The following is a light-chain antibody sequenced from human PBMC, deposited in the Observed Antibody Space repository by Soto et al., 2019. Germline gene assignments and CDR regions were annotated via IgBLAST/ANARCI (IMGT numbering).Light chain of an antibody. J-gene: IGKJ1*01. Sequence: GDRVTITCRASQSISPWLAWYQQKPGKAPKLLTYKASSLQSGVPSRFSGSGSGTEFTLTISNLQPDDFATYYCQQSNSYPWTFGQGTKVDIK. CDR1: QSISPW. V-gene: IGKV1-5*03. CDR3: QQSNSYPWT. CDR2: KAS.